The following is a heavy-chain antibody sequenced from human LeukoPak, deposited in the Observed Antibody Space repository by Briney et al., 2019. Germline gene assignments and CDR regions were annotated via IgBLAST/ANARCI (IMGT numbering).Heavy chain of an antibody. CDR1: GYTFTGYY. CDR3: AGNVVPAAGWFDP. Sequence: ASVKVSCKASGYTFTGYYMPWVRQAPGQGLEWMGWINPNSGGTNYAQKFQGRVTMTRDTSISTAYMELSRLRSDDTAVYYCAGNVVPAAGWFDPWGQGTLVTVSS. CDR2: INPNSGGT. J-gene: IGHJ5*02. D-gene: IGHD2-2*01. V-gene: IGHV1-2*02.